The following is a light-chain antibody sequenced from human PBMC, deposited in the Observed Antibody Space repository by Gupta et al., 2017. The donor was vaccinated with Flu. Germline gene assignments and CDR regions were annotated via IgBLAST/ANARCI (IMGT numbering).Light chain of an antibody. CDR3: QQSDSSPHS. CDR1: QSISSY. J-gene: IGKJ1*01. Sequence: PSSLSASVGDRVTITCRASQSISSYLNWYQQKPGKAPKLLIYAASSLQSGVPSRFSGSGSGTDFTLTISSLQPEDFATYYCQQSDSSPHSFGLGTKVEIK. V-gene: IGKV1-39*01. CDR2: AAS.